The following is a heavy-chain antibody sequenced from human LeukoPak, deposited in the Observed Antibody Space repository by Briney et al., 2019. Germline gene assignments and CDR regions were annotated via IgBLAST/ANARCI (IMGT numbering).Heavy chain of an antibody. V-gene: IGHV4-38-2*01. CDR2: IWHSGST. Sequence: PSETLSLTCVVSGYSISSGYFWGWVRQPPGKGLEWIGSIWHSGSTYYNPSLKSRVTISVDTSKNHFSLELSSVTAADTAVYYCAKGGRDGYNYLGYWGQGTLVTVSS. J-gene: IGHJ4*02. D-gene: IGHD5-24*01. CDR1: GYSISSGYF. CDR3: AKGGRDGYNYLGY.